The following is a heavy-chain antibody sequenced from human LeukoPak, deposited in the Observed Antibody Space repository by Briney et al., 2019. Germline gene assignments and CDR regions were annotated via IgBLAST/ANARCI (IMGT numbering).Heavy chain of an antibody. CDR3: ARQSGSYYRNWFDP. V-gene: IGHV1-18*01. J-gene: IGHJ5*02. Sequence: ASVKVSCKASGYTFTSYGISWVRQAPGQGLEWMGWISAYNGNTNYAQKLQGRVTMTTDTSTSTAYMELRSLRSDDTAVYYCARQSGSYYRNWFDPWGQGTLVTVSS. CDR2: ISAYNGNT. D-gene: IGHD1-26*01. CDR1: GYTFTSYG.